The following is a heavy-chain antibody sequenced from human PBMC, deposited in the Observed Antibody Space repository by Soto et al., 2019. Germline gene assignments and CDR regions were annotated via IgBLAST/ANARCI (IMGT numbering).Heavy chain of an antibody. CDR1: GFTFSSYS. CDR3: ARDSRVTPTVTMQLHCFDP. CDR2: ISSSSSYI. D-gene: IGHD4-17*01. J-gene: IGHJ5*02. Sequence: EVQLVESGGGLVKPGGSLRLSCAASGFTFSSYSMNWVRQAPGKGLEWVSSISSSSSYIYYADSVKGRFTISRDNAKNSLYLQMNSLRAEDTAVYYCARDSRVTPTVTMQLHCFDPWGQGTLVTVSS. V-gene: IGHV3-21*01.